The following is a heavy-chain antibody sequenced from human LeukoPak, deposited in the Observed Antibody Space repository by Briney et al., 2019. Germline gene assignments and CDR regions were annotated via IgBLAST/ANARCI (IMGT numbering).Heavy chain of an antibody. V-gene: IGHV3-7*01. CDR2: IKQDGSEK. Sequence: GGSLRLSCAASGFTFSSYWMSWVRQAPGKGLEWVANIKQDGSEKYYVDSVKGLFTISRGNVKTSLYLQMNSLRAEDTAMFYCARVSCRRPTDYGDYDYWGQGTLVTVSS. J-gene: IGHJ4*02. CDR3: ARVSCRRPTDYGDYDY. D-gene: IGHD4-17*01. CDR1: GFTFSSYW.